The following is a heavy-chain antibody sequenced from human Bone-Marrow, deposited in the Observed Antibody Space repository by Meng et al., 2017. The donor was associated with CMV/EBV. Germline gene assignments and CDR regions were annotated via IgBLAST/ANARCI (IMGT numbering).Heavy chain of an antibody. CDR2: IKNRTDGRTT. Sequence: GESLKISCAASGFNFSSAWMNWVRQAPGKGLEWVGRIKNRTDGRTTDYAAPVKGRFTISRDDSKYTLHLQMDSLKTEDTAVYYCTTGLRWGQGTPVTVSS. CDR1: GFNFSSAW. J-gene: IGHJ4*02. V-gene: IGHV3-15*01. CDR3: TTGLR.